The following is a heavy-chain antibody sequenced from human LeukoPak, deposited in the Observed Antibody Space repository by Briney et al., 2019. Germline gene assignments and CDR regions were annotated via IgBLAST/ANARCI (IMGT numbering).Heavy chain of an antibody. CDR2: ISSSSSYI. D-gene: IGHD6-13*01. V-gene: IGHV3-21*01. Sequence: GGSLRLSCAASGFTFSSYSMNWVRQAPGKGLEWVSSISSSSSYIYYADSVKGRFTISRDNAKNSLYLQMNGLRAEDTAVYYCATMQLVRPDDYWGQGTLVTVSS. CDR3: ATMQLVRPDDY. J-gene: IGHJ4*02. CDR1: GFTFSSYS.